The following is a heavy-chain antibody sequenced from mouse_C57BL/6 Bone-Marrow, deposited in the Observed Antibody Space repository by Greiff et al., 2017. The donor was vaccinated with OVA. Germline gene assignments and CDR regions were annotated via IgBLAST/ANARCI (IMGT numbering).Heavy chain of an antibody. J-gene: IGHJ3*01. CDR2: INPGSGGT. CDR3: ARSGQLRLLFAY. CDR1: GYAFTNYL. Sequence: QVHVKQSGAELVRPGTSVKVSCKASGYAFTNYLIEWVKQRPGQGLEWIGVINPGSGGTNYNEKFKGKATLTADKSSSTAYMQLSSLTSEDSAVYFCARSGQLRLLFAYWGQGTLVTVSA. V-gene: IGHV1-54*01. D-gene: IGHD3-2*02.